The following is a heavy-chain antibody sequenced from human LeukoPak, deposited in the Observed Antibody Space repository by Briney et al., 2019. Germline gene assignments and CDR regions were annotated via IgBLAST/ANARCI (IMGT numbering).Heavy chain of an antibody. D-gene: IGHD3-10*01. CDR1: GGSISGYY. V-gene: IGHV4-38-2*02. Sequence: SETLSLTCSVSGGSISGYYWDWIRQPPGKGLEWIGSIYHSGRTYYNPSLKSRVTTSVDTSKNQFSLKLSSVTAADTAVYYCAREVRRGFDPWGQGTLVTVSS. CDR3: AREVRRGFDP. J-gene: IGHJ5*02. CDR2: IYHSGRT.